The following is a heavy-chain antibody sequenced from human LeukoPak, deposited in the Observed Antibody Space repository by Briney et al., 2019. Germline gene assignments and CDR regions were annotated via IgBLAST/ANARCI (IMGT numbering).Heavy chain of an antibody. D-gene: IGHD2-15*01. J-gene: IGHJ6*02. CDR1: GFTFSSYW. V-gene: IGHV3-7*01. CDR2: IKQDGSEK. Sequence: PGGSLRLSCAASGFTFSSYWMSWVRQAPGKGLEWVANIKQDGSEKYYVDSVKGRFTISRDNAKNSLYLQMNSLRAEDTAVYYCVKGLGYCSGGSCYRLFLRNWYYYYGMDVWGQGTTVTVSS. CDR3: VKGLGYCSGGSCYRLFLRNWYYYYGMDV.